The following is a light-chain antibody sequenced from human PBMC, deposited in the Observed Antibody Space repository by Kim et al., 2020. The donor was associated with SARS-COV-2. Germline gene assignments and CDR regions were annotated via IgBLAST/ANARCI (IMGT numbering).Light chain of an antibody. CDR3: QQYGSSPWT. CDR2: GAT. J-gene: IGKJ1*01. Sequence: PGETATLSCWASESVTSNFLAWNLQRPGQAPRLLIYGATDRATGIPNRFGGSGSGTGFTLTISRLGPEDFGVYYCQQYGSSPWTFGQGTKLEI. V-gene: IGKV3-20*01. CDR1: ESVTSNF.